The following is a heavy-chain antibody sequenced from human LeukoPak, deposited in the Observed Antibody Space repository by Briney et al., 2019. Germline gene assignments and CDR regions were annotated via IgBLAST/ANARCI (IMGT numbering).Heavy chain of an antibody. D-gene: IGHD6-13*01. J-gene: IGHJ5*02. CDR2: IYHSGST. Sequence: PSETLSLTCAVSGYSISSGYYWGWIRQPPGKGLEWIGSIYHSGSTYYNPSLKGRVSISVDTSKNQFSLKLSSVTAADTAVYYCARARGLGIADEYNWFDPWGQGTLVTVPS. CDR3: ARARGLGIADEYNWFDP. CDR1: GYSISSGYY. V-gene: IGHV4-38-2*01.